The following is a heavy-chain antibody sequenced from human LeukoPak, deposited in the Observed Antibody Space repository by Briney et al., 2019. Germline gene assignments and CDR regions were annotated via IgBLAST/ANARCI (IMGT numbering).Heavy chain of an antibody. D-gene: IGHD6-6*01. V-gene: IGHV1-69*05. CDR1: GGTFSSYA. CDR2: IIPIFGTA. J-gene: IGHJ4*02. Sequence: SVKVSCKASGGTFSSYAIGWVRQAPGQGLEWMGGIIPIFGTANYAQKFQGRVTITTDESTSTAYMELSSLRSEDTAVYYCARVTRGSSSALDYFDYWGQGTLVTVSS. CDR3: ARVTRGSSSALDYFDY.